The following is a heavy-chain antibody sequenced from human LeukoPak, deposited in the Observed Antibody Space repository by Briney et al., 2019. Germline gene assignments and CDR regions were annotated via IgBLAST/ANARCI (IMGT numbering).Heavy chain of an antibody. V-gene: IGHV1-8*01. CDR1: GYTFTSYD. D-gene: IGHD6-13*01. Sequence: ASVKVSCKASGYTFTSYDINWVRQATGQGLEWMGWMNPNSGNTGYAQKFQGRVTMTRNTSISTAYMELSSLRSEDTAVYYCARAASYSSSGKTRKNYYFDYWGPGTLVTVSS. CDR3: ARAASYSSSGKTRKNYYFDY. J-gene: IGHJ4*02. CDR2: MNPNSGNT.